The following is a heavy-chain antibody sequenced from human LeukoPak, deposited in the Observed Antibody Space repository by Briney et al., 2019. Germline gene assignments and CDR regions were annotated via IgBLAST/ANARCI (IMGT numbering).Heavy chain of an antibody. J-gene: IGHJ4*02. Sequence: PGRSLRLSCAASGFPFSNHAMNWIRQAPGKGLEWLSYISSSSSVIYYAESVKGRFTISRDNAKNSLYLQMSSLRAEDTAVYYCARDSRQQLPHWGQGTLVTVSS. CDR3: ARDSRQQLPH. CDR1: GFPFSNHA. D-gene: IGHD6-13*01. CDR2: ISSSSSVI. V-gene: IGHV3-48*01.